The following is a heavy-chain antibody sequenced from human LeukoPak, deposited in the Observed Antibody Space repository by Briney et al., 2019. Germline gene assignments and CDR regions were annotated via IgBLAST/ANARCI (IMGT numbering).Heavy chain of an antibody. CDR1: GFTFSNYW. D-gene: IGHD1-1*01. V-gene: IGHV3-7*01. Sequence: GGSLRPSCAASGFTFSNYWMSWVRQAPGKGLEWVANIKQDGSETYYVDSVKGRFTISRDNVKNSLYLQMNSLRAEDTAVYYCVRDRLMLQLVFDPWGPGTPVTVSS. CDR3: VRDRLMLQLVFDP. CDR2: IKQDGSET. J-gene: IGHJ5*02.